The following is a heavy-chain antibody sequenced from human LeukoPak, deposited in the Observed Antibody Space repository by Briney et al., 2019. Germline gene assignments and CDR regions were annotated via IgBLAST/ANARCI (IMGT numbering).Heavy chain of an antibody. CDR2: ISSSSSYI. V-gene: IGHV3-21*01. CDR1: GFTFSSYS. D-gene: IGHD2-15*01. Sequence: GGSLRLSCAASGFTFSSYSMNWVRQAPGKGLEWVSSISSSSSYIYYADSVKGRFTISRDNAKNSLYLQMNSLRAEDTAVYYCARVLRYCSGGNCYSGGLGYMDVWGKGITVTISS. CDR3: ARVLRYCSGGNCYSGGLGYMDV. J-gene: IGHJ6*03.